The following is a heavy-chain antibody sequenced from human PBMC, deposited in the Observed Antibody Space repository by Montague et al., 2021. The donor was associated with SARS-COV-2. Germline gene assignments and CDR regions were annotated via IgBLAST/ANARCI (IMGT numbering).Heavy chain of an antibody. V-gene: IGHV4-31*03. CDR2: IYYSGST. CDR1: GGSISSGGYY. D-gene: IGHD3-22*01. Sequence: TLSLTCTVSGGSISSGGYYWSWIRQHPGKGLEWIGYIYYSGSTHYNPSLKSRVTISVDTSKNQFSLKLSSVTAADTAVYYCARSPEPMIVLVITSLNWYFDLWGRGTLVTVSS. J-gene: IGHJ2*01. CDR3: ARSPEPMIVLVITSLNWYFDL.